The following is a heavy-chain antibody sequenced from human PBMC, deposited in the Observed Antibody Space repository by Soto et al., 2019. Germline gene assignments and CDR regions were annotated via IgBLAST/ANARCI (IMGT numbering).Heavy chain of an antibody. Sequence: ASVKVSCKASGYTFTSYGISWVRQAPGQGLEWMGWISAYNGNTNYAQKLQGRVTMTTDTSTSTAYMELRSLRSDDTAVYYCARGVRREVAAAGSPYWGQGNLVTVSS. CDR3: ARGVRREVAAAGSPY. J-gene: IGHJ4*02. D-gene: IGHD6-13*01. CDR1: GYTFTSYG. V-gene: IGHV1-18*01. CDR2: ISAYNGNT.